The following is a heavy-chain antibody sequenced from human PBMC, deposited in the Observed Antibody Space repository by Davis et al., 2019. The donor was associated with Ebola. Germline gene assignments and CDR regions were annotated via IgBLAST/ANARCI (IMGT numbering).Heavy chain of an antibody. Sequence: AASVKVSCKASGYTFTGYYMNWVRQAPGQELEWMGRINPNSGGTNYAQKFQGRVTMTRDKSISTAYMELSRLRSDDTAVYYCARVSSSFLSVYYGMDVWGKGTTVTVSS. D-gene: IGHD6-6*01. CDR1: GYTFTGYY. V-gene: IGHV1-2*06. J-gene: IGHJ6*04. CDR2: INPNSGGT. CDR3: ARVSSSFLSVYYGMDV.